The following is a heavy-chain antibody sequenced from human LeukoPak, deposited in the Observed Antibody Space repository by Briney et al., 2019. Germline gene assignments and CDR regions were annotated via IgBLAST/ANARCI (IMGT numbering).Heavy chain of an antibody. CDR3: ARRGTIAAAGYHFAY. Sequence: GGSLRLSCAASGFTFSSYAMSWVRQAPGKGLEWVSAISGSSGYTYYADSVKGRFTISRDNSKNTLYLQMNSLRAEDTAVYYCARRGTIAAAGYHFAYWGQGTLVTVSS. J-gene: IGHJ4*02. CDR1: GFTFSSYA. V-gene: IGHV3-23*01. CDR2: ISGSSGYT. D-gene: IGHD6-13*01.